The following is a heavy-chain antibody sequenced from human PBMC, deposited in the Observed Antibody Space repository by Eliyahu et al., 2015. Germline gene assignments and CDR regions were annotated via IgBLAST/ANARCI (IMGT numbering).Heavy chain of an antibody. J-gene: IGHJ6*02. CDR2: IIPMFNIA. D-gene: IGHD1-26*01. Sequence: QVQLVQSETEVKKPGSSVRVSCKASGGTFSSYSISWVRQAPGQGLEWMGRIIPMFNIANYAQKFQGRMTIIADRSTTTAHLDLSSLRSDDTAVYYCARGINSGTYFHHGMDVWGQGTTVTVSS. V-gene: IGHV1-69*04. CDR1: GGTFSSYS. CDR3: ARGINSGTYFHHGMDV.